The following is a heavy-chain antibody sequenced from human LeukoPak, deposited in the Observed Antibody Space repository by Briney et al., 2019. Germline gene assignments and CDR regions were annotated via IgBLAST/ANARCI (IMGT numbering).Heavy chain of an antibody. Sequence: GGSLRLSCAASGFTFSSYSMNWVRQAPGKGLEWVSYISSSSTIYYADSVKGRFTISRDNAKNSLYLQMNSLRADDTAVYYCARDSLWSGYYPYNWFDPWGQGTLVTVSS. D-gene: IGHD3-3*01. CDR1: GFTFSSYS. V-gene: IGHV3-48*01. CDR3: ARDSLWSGYYPYNWFDP. CDR2: ISSSSTI. J-gene: IGHJ5*02.